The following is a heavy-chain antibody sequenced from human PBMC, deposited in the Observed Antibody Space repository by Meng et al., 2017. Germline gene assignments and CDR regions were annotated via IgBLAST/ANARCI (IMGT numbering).Heavy chain of an antibody. J-gene: IGHJ5*02. V-gene: IGHV1-8*03. CDR2: MNPNSGNT. CDR1: GYTFTSYD. Sequence: QGQLVQAGAGVKKPVASVKVSCKASGYTFTSYDSNWVRQATGQGLEWMGWMNPNSGNTGYAQKFQGRVTITRNTSISTAYMELSSLRSEDTAVYYCARGYYGSGLFDPWGQGTLVTVSS. D-gene: IGHD3-10*01. CDR3: ARGYYGSGLFDP.